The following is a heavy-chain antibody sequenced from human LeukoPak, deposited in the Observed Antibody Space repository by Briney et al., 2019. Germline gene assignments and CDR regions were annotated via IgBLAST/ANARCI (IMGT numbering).Heavy chain of an antibody. CDR1: GGSISSSSYY. J-gene: IGHJ6*03. D-gene: IGHD3-3*01. CDR3: VRDTLYDFPSMDV. Sequence: PSETLSLTCTVSGGSISSSSYYWGWIRQPPGKGLEWIGSIYYSGSTYYNPSLKSRVTISVDTSKNQFSLKLSSVTAADTAVYYCVRDTLYDFPSMDVWGKGTTVTVSS. CDR2: IYYSGST. V-gene: IGHV4-39*02.